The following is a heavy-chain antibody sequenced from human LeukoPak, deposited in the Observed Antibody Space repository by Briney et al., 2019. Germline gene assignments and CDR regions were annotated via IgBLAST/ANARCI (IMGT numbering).Heavy chain of an antibody. J-gene: IGHJ6*03. V-gene: IGHV4-59*01. CDR2: IYFSGTT. Sequence: PSETLSLTCTVSGGSISNYYWTWIRQPPGKGLEWIGCIYFSGTTNYNPSLKSRLTISLDTSNNQFSLKLTSVTAADTAVYYCARISPSSGTYWENFYYYMDVWGKGTTVTVSS. CDR3: ARISPSSGTYWENFYYYMDV. D-gene: IGHD1-26*01. CDR1: GGSISNYY.